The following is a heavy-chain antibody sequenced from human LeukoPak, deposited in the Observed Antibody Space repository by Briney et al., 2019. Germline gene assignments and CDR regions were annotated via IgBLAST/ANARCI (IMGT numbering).Heavy chain of an antibody. CDR1: GGTFSSYA. Sequence: SVKVSCKASGGTFSSYAISWVRQAPGQGLEWMGGIIPIFGTANYAQKFQGRATITTDESTSTAYMELSSLRSEDTAVYYCARWQGNDNDSSGGGLDYWGQGTLVPVSS. CDR3: ARWQGNDNDSSGGGLDY. D-gene: IGHD3-22*01. CDR2: IIPIFGTA. V-gene: IGHV1-69*05. J-gene: IGHJ4*02.